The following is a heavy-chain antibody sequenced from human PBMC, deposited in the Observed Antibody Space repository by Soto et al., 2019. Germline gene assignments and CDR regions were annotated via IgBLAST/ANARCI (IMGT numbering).Heavy chain of an antibody. J-gene: IGHJ4*02. D-gene: IGHD5-18*01. Sequence: NPSETLSLTCTVSGGSISSGGYYWSWIRQHPGKGLEWIGYIYYSGSTYYNPSLKSRVTISVDTSKNQFSLKLSSVTAADTAVYYCARGPSRGGYYSGWGQGTLVTVSS. CDR2: IYYSGST. V-gene: IGHV4-31*03. CDR3: ARGPSRGGYYSG. CDR1: GGSISSGGYY.